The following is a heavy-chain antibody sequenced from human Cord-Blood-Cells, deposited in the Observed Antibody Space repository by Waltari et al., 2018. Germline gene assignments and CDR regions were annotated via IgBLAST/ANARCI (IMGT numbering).Heavy chain of an antibody. Sequence: QVQLQESGPGLVKPSETLSLTCTVSGGSISSHYWSWIRQPPGKGLEWIGYIYYSGNTNYNPSLKSRVTISVDTSKNQFSLKLSSVTAADTAVYYCARGTRGYDDYWGQGTLVTVSS. J-gene: IGHJ4*02. CDR3: ARGTRGYDDY. V-gene: IGHV4-59*11. CDR2: IYYSGNT. D-gene: IGHD5-12*01. CDR1: GGSISSHY.